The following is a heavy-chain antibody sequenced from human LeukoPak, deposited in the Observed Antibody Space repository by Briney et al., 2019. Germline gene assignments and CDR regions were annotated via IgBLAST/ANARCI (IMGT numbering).Heavy chain of an antibody. CDR2: ISSSGSTI. Sequence: PGGSLRLSCAASGFTFSSYEMNWVRQAPGKGLEWVSYISSSGSTIYYADSVKGRFTISRDNAKNSLYLQMNSLRAEDTAVYYCARGGDSSYYGDYWGQGTLVTVSS. V-gene: IGHV3-48*03. CDR1: GFTFSSYE. CDR3: ARGGDSSYYGDY. D-gene: IGHD3-22*01. J-gene: IGHJ4*02.